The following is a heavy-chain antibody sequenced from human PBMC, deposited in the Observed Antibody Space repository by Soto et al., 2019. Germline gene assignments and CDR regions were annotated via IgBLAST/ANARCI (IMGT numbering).Heavy chain of an antibody. CDR2: ISAYNGNT. CDR3: AREDYYDSSGYYGADY. Sequence: QVQLVQSGAEVKKPGASVKVSCKASGYTFTSYGISWVRQAPGQGLEWMGWISAYNGNTNYAQKLQGRVTMTTDTSTSTAYMELRSLRSDDAAVYYCAREDYYDSSGYYGADYWGQGTLVTVSS. D-gene: IGHD3-22*01. CDR1: GYTFTSYG. J-gene: IGHJ4*02. V-gene: IGHV1-18*01.